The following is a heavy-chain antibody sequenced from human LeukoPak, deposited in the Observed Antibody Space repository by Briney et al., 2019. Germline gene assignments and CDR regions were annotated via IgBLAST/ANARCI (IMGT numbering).Heavy chain of an antibody. V-gene: IGHV3-23*01. CDR2: ISGSGGST. D-gene: IGHD3-10*01. J-gene: IGHJ4*02. Sequence: GGSLRLSCAASGFTFSGYAMSWVRQAPGKGLEWVSAISGSGGSTYYADSVKGRFTISRDNSKNTLYLQMNSLRAEDTAVYYCAKDRVPSRDYYGSGSLDYWGQGTLVTVSS. CDR3: AKDRVPSRDYYGSGSLDY. CDR1: GFTFSGYA.